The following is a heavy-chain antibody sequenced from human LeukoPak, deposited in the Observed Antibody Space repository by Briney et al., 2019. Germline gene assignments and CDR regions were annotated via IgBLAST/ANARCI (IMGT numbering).Heavy chain of an antibody. D-gene: IGHD4-4*01. V-gene: IGHV1-2*02. CDR3: ARDGAYSELPYDY. CDR1: GYTFTGYY. J-gene: IGHJ4*02. Sequence: GASVKVSCKASGYTFTGYYMHWVRQAPGQGLEWMGWINPNSGGTNYAQKFQGRVTMTRDTSISTAYMELSRLRSDDTAVYYCARDGAYSELPYDYWGQGTLVTVSS. CDR2: INPNSGGT.